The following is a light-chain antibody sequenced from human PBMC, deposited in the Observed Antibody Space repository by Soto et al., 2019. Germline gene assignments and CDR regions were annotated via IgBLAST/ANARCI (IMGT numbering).Light chain of an antibody. CDR3: GSYTSASTLV. Sequence: QSVLTQPASVSGSPGQSITISCTGTRSDVGAYNYVSWYQQHPGKAPKLMIYEVINRPSGVSNRFSGSKSGNTASLTISGLQAEDEADYYCGSYTSASTLVFGTGTKVTVL. CDR1: RSDVGAYNY. V-gene: IGLV2-14*01. CDR2: EVI. J-gene: IGLJ1*01.